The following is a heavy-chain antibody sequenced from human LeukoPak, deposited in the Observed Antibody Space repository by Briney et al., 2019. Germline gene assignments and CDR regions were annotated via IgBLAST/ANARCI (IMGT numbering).Heavy chain of an antibody. CDR2: IYYSGST. V-gene: IGHV4-59*01. J-gene: IGHJ6*04. CDR1: VGSISSYY. CDR3: ARDLVV. Sequence: SETLSLTCSLPVGSISSYYWSGIRQPPGKGLEGIGYIYYSGSTNYNPSLKSRVTISVDTSKNQFCLKLSSVTAADTAVYYCARDLVVWGKGATVTVSS.